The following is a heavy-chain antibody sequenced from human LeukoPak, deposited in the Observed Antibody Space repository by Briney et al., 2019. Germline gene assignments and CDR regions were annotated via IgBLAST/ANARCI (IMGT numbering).Heavy chain of an antibody. CDR2: ISGPGPST. J-gene: IGHJ3*01. CDR1: GFSFRRYA. Sequence: PGGSLRLSCAASGFSFRRYAMNWVRHAPGWGLEWVAVISGPGPSTVYADSVKGRFTISRDSSKNTLFLQLDSLRVEDTAIYYCAKEEMPHAFDLWGQGTMVTVSS. D-gene: IGHD5-24*01. V-gene: IGHV3-23*01. CDR3: AKEEMPHAFDL.